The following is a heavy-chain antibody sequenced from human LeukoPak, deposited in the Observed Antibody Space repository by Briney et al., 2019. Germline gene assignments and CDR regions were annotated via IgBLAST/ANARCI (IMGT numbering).Heavy chain of an antibody. Sequence: GGSLRLSCAAAGFSFTNYWMSWVRQAPGKGLEWVANVKEDGTTKQYVDSVKGRFTISRDNAKNSLYLQMDSLRAEDTAVYYCVSQEVVPHWGQGTLVSVSS. CDR2: VKEDGTTK. CDR1: GFSFTNYW. V-gene: IGHV3-7*01. D-gene: IGHD2-15*01. J-gene: IGHJ4*02. CDR3: VSQEVVPH.